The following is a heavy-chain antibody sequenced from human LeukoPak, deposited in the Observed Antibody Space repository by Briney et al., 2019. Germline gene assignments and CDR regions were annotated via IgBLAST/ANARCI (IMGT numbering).Heavy chain of an antibody. CDR3: ARAARAGSGDDAFDI. Sequence: PGGSLRLSCAASGFTFSSYAMSWVRQAPGKGLEWVSVIYSGGSTYYADSVKGRFTISRDNSKNTLYLQMNSLRAEDTAVYYCARAARAGSGDDAFDIWGQGTMVTVSS. V-gene: IGHV3-66*01. D-gene: IGHD6-25*01. J-gene: IGHJ3*02. CDR2: IYSGGST. CDR1: GFTFSSYA.